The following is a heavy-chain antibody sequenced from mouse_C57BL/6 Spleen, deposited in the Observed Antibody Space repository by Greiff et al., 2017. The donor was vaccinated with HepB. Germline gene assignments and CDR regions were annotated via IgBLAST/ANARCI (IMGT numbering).Heavy chain of an antibody. J-gene: IGHJ4*01. CDR1: GYAFSSSW. V-gene: IGHV1-82*01. Sequence: VHLVESGPELVKPGASVKISCKASGYAFSSSWMNWVKQRPGKGLEWIGRIYPGDGDTNYNGKFKGKATLTADKSSSTAYMQLSSLTSEDSAVYCCARSRRDYDCAMDYWGQGTSVTVSS. CDR3: ARSRRDYDCAMDY. D-gene: IGHD2-4*01. CDR2: IYPGDGDT.